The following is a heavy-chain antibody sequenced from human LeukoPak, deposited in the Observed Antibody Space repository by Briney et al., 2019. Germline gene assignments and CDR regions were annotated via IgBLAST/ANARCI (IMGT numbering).Heavy chain of an antibody. V-gene: IGHV3-30*02. J-gene: IGHJ4*02. D-gene: IGHD6-13*01. Sequence: GGSLRLSCAASGFTFSNYGMHWVRQAPGKGLEWVSFNGSNKYYADSVKGRFTISGDNSKNTLYLQMISLRTEDTAVYYCAKDPRRYSRTGGYFDYWGQGTLVTVSS. CDR3: AKDPRRYSRTGGYFDY. CDR2: NGSNK. CDR1: GFTFSNYG.